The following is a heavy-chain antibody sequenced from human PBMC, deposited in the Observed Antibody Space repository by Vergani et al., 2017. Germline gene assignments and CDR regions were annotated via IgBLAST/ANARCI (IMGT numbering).Heavy chain of an antibody. D-gene: IGHD3-10*01. J-gene: IGHJ4*02. CDR1: GGSVSSGSYY. CDR2: IYYSGST. V-gene: IGHV4-61*10. CDR3: ASSRVAGRVI. Sequence: QVQLQESGPGLVKPSETLSLTCTVSGGSVSSGSYYWGWIRQPAGKGLEWIGYIYYSGSTNYKPSLKSRVTISVGTSKNQFSLKLSSVTAADTAVYYCASSRVAGRVIWGQGTLVTVSS.